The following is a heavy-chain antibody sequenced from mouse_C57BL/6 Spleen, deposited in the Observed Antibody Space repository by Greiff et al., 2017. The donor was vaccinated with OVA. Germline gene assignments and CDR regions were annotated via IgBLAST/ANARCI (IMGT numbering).Heavy chain of an antibody. V-gene: IGHV5-17*01. D-gene: IGHD2-4*01. CDR2: ISSGSSTI. CDR1: GFTFSDYG. CDR3: ARAPYDYDETWFAY. J-gene: IGHJ3*01. Sequence: EVMLVESGGGLVKPGGSLKLSCAASGFTFSDYGMHWVRQAPEKGLEWVAYISSGSSTIYYADTVKGRFTISRDNAKNTLFLQMTSLRSEDTAMYYCARAPYDYDETWFAYWGQGTLVTVSA.